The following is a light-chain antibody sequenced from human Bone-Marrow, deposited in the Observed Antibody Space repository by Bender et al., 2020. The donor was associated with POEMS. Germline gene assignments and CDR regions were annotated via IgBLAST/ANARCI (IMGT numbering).Light chain of an antibody. CDR2: EAT. CDR1: GRDFGSYNL. J-gene: IGLJ2*01. Sequence: QSALTQPASVSGSPGQSITISCARSGRDFGSYNLASWYQLLPGKAPRLIIFEATKRRSGIFSRFSGSRSANTASLPMSGLQSEDEAHYYCCSYAGPTTVIFGGGTRLTVL. CDR3: CSYAGPTTVI. V-gene: IGLV2-23*01.